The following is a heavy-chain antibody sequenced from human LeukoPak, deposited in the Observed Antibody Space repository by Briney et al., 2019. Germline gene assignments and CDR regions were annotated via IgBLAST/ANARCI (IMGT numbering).Heavy chain of an antibody. CDR2: IIPIFGTA. CDR1: GGTFSSYA. J-gene: IGHJ6*03. Sequence: SVKVSCKASGGTFSSYAISWVRQAPGQGLEWMGGIIPIFGTANYAQKFQGRVTITADKSTSTAYMELSSLRSEDTAVYYCARALTKYYYYYYMDVWGKGTTVTVSS. CDR3: ARALTKYYYYYYMDV. D-gene: IGHD3-3*01. V-gene: IGHV1-69*06.